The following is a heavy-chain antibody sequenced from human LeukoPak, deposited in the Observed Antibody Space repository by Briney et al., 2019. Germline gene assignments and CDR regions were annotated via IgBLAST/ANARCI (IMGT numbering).Heavy chain of an antibody. CDR2: ISYDGSNK. J-gene: IGHJ6*03. V-gene: IGHV3-30*04. Sequence: GRSLRLSCAASGFTFSSYAMHWVRQAPGKGLEWVAVISYDGSNKYYADSVKGRFTISRDNSKNTLYLQMNSLRAEDTAVYYCAKDGDYYYMDVWGKGTTVTVSS. CDR1: GFTFSSYA. CDR3: AKDGDYYYMDV.